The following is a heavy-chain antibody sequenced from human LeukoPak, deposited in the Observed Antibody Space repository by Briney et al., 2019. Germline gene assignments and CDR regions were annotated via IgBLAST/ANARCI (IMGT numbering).Heavy chain of an antibody. CDR2: ISGSSNTI. Sequence: PGGSLRLSCAASGFSFSTYSMNWVRQAPGKGLEWVSYISGSSNTIYYADSVKGRFIISRDNAKNSPYLQMNSLRDEDTALYYCARGPAAAIDYWGQGTLVTVSS. V-gene: IGHV3-48*02. CDR1: GFSFSTYS. CDR3: ARGPAAAIDY. D-gene: IGHD2-2*01. J-gene: IGHJ4*02.